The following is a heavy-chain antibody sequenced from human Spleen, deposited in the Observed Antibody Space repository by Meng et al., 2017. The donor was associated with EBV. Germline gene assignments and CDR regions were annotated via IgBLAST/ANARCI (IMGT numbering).Heavy chain of an antibody. V-gene: IGHV1-3*01. Sequence: QVQLLQSGEEVKKPWDSVKVSCKASGYTFTTYAIHWVRQAPGQGLEWMGWINPGSGNAKYSQKFQGRVTITTDTSASTTYMELRSLRSEDTAVYYCARLYSGNHPIDDYWGQGTLVTVSS. CDR1: GYTFTTYA. D-gene: IGHD1-26*01. J-gene: IGHJ4*02. CDR3: ARLYSGNHPIDDY. CDR2: INPGSGNA.